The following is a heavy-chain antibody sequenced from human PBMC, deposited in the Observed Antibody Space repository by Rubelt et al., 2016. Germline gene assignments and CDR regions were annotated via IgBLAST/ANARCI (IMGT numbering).Heavy chain of an antibody. D-gene: IGHD2-21*02. V-gene: IGHV4-59*12. CDR2: IYYSGST. CDR1: GGSINNYY. CDR3: VRGGLGCGGDCGGAFDI. J-gene: IGHJ3*02. Sequence: QLHLQESGPGLVKPSETLSLTCTVSGGSINNYYWSWIRQPPGKGLEWIGYIYYSGSTYYNPSLKSRVTISVDRSKNQFSLKLSSVTAADTAVYYCVRGGLGCGGDCGGAFDIWGQGTLVTVSS.